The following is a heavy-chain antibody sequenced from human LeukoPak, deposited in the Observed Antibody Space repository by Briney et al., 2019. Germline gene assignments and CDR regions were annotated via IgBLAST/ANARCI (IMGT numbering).Heavy chain of an antibody. CDR1: GFSLSTSGVG. Sequence: GSGPTLVKPTQTLTLTCTFSGFSLSTSGVGVGWIRQPPGKALEWLALIYWNDDKRYSPSLKSRLTITKDTSKNQVVLTMTNMDPVDTATYYCAHSGPSHDYGDYVWSYYYYYGMDVWGQGTTVTVSS. V-gene: IGHV2-5*01. CDR2: IYWNDDK. CDR3: AHSGPSHDYGDYVWSYYYYYGMDV. J-gene: IGHJ6*02. D-gene: IGHD4-17*01.